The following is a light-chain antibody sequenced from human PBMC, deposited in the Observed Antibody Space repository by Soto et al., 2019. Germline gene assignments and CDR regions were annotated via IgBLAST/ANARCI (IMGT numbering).Light chain of an antibody. CDR2: EVS. V-gene: IGLV2-14*01. CDR3: NSYTSKSTGV. Sequence: QSALTQPASVSGSPGHSITISCTGTRSDVGGYNYVSWYQQHPGKAPKLIIYEVSNRPSGVSNRFSGSKSGNTASLTISGLQAEDEADYYCNSYTSKSTGVFGTGTKLTVL. J-gene: IGLJ1*01. CDR1: RSDVGGYNY.